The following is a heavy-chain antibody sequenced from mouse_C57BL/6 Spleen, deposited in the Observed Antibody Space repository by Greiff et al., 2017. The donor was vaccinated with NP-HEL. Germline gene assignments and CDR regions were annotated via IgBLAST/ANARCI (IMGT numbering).Heavy chain of an antibody. CDR3: ARVGTAQAAWFAY. V-gene: IGHV1-82*01. D-gene: IGHD3-2*02. J-gene: IGHJ3*01. CDR1: GYAFSSSW. CDR2: IYPGDGDT. Sequence: QVQLQQSGPELVKPGASVKISCKASGYAFSSSWMNWVKQRPGKGLEWIGRIYPGDGDTNYNGKFKGKATLTADKSSSTAYMQLSSLTSEDSAVYFCARVGTAQAAWFAYWGQGTLVTGSA.